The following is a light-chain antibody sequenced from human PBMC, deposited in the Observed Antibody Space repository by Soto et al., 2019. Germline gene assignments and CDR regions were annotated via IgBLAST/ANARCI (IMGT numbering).Light chain of an antibody. Sequence: SWSPGEQETESCRASQSVASNYLGWYQQKPGQAPRVLIFDASIRATGIPDRFSASGSGSDFTLTISRLEPDDCAVYNCPQPHFLPPTFGGGTEVDIK. CDR3: PQPHFLPPT. V-gene: IGKV3D-20*02. CDR2: DAS. CDR1: QSVASNY. J-gene: IGKJ4*01.